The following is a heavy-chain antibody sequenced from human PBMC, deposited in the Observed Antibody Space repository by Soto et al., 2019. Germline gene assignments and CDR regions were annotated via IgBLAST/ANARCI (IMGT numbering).Heavy chain of an antibody. Sequence: PSETLSLTCTVSGASINRGIFHWVWIRQPPGKGLEWIGSIYHSGSTYYNSSLKSRVTISLDTSKNQFSLKLNSVTAADTAVYFCARRSWGSGGMGVWGRGTTVTVSS. CDR1: GASINRGIFH. CDR3: ARRSWGSGGMGV. D-gene: IGHD7-27*01. V-gene: IGHV4-39*01. J-gene: IGHJ6*02. CDR2: IYHSGST.